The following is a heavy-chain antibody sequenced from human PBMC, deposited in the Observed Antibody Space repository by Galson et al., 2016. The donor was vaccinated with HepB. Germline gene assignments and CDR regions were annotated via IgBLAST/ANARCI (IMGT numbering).Heavy chain of an antibody. Sequence: SVKVSCKASGYTFSSYAIHWVRQAPGQRPEWMGWINTGKDNTKHSEKFQGRVTITSDTSATTTYMELTGLTSEDTAVYFCARATTTMVRGAISAFGYWGQGTLVIVSS. V-gene: IGHV1-3*04. CDR3: ARATTTMVRGAISAFGY. CDR1: GYTFSSYA. J-gene: IGHJ4*02. CDR2: INTGKDNT. D-gene: IGHD3-10*01.